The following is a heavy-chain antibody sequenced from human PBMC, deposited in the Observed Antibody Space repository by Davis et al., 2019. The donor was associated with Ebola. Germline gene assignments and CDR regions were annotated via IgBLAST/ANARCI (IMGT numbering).Heavy chain of an antibody. Sequence: GESLKISCAASGFTFNNYYMNWVRQAPGKGLEWVANVKQDGSDKFYVDSVKGRFTVSRDNAKNSVYLQMNSLRAEDTAVYYCARDTELDYWGQGTLVTVSS. J-gene: IGHJ4*02. V-gene: IGHV3-7*01. CDR1: GFTFNNYY. CDR2: VKQDGSDK. CDR3: ARDTELDY.